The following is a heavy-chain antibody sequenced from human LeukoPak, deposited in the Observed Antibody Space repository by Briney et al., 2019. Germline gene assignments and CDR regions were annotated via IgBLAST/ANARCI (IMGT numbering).Heavy chain of an antibody. CDR2: ISGRGVST. J-gene: IGHJ4*02. CDR1: GFIFSSYA. V-gene: IGHV3-23*01. CDR3: AKDRSCIDDVCHGAFDY. Sequence: GGSLRLSCAASGFIFSSYAMSWVPQAPGKGLEGGSTISGRGVSTYYADAVKGRFTISRDNSKNTVHLEMKSLKAEDTAVYYCAKDRSCIDDVCHGAFDYWGQGTLVTVYS. D-gene: IGHD2-8*01.